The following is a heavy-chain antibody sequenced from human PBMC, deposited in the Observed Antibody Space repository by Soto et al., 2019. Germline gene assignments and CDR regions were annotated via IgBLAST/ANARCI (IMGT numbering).Heavy chain of an antibody. CDR3: ARERGGYSYGDY. CDR1: GYTFSSYG. CDR2: FNTYNGNT. J-gene: IGHJ4*02. D-gene: IGHD5-18*01. V-gene: IGHV1-18*01. Sequence: QVQLVQSGAEVKKPGASVKVSCKASGYTFSSYGITWVRQAPGQRLEWMGWFNTYNGNTNYAQKLQGRVTMTTDTSTSTAYMELRSLRSEDTAVYYCARERGGYSYGDYWGQGALVTVSS.